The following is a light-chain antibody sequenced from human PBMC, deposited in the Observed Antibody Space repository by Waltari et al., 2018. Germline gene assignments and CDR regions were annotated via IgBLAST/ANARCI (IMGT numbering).Light chain of an antibody. CDR2: GVN. CDR1: SRDVGPY. CDR3: YSSAGSNNWV. Sequence: QPALTQPPSASGSPGQSVTISCTGTSRDVGPYVSRYQQQPGKAPQLMIYGVNKRPPGVPDRFSGSKSGNTASLTVSGLQADDEADYYCYSSAGSNNWVFGGGTKLTVL. J-gene: IGLJ3*02. V-gene: IGLV2-8*01.